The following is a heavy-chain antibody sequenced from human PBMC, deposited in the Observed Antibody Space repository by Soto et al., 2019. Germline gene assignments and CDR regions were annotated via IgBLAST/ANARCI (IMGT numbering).Heavy chain of an antibody. CDR1: GYTFTSYA. CDR2: VSGDSGNT. V-gene: IGHV1-3*01. Sequence: QVPLVQSGAEVKKPGASVKVSCKASGYTFTSYAIQWVRQASGQRLEWMGWVSGDSGNTKYSQKFQGRVTITRDTSARTAYMELTSLTSEDTAVYFCATTAYSCGWADYWGQGTPVTVSS. D-gene: IGHD5-18*01. CDR3: ATTAYSCGWADY. J-gene: IGHJ4*02.